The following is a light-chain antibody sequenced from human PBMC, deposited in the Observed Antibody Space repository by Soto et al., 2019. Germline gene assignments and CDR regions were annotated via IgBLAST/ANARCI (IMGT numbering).Light chain of an antibody. CDR3: QKYYSTPHI. CDR2: WAS. CDR1: QRVLYSSNNTNY. Sequence: EIVMAHSADSLAVAVGGRGTNNCKPSQRVLYSSNNTNYLAWYQQKPGQPPKLLIYWASTRESGVPDRFSGSRSRPAFTPTLSSLQAEDVAAHYCQKYYSTPHIFGGGTKVDIK. V-gene: IGKV4-1*01. J-gene: IGKJ4*01.